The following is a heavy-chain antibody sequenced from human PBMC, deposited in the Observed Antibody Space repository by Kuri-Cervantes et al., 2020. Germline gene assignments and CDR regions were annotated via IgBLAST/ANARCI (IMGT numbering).Heavy chain of an antibody. V-gene: IGHV1-3*01. CDR3: ARSGTVVDP. CDR1: GGTFSSYA. Sequence: ASVKVSCKASGGTFSSYAISWVRQAPGQRLEWMGWINAGNGNTKYSQKFQGRVTLTRDTSASTAYMELSSLRSEDTAVYYCARSGTVVDPWGQGTLVTVSS. D-gene: IGHD2-21*01. J-gene: IGHJ5*02. CDR2: INAGNGNT.